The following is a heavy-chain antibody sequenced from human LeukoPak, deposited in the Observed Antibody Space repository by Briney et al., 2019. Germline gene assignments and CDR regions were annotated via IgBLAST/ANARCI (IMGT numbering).Heavy chain of an antibody. D-gene: IGHD2-2*01. J-gene: IGHJ4*02. Sequence: PGRSLRLSCAASGFTFSSYGMHWVRQAPGKGLEWVAVISYDGSNKYYADSVKGRFTISRDNSKNTLYLQMNSLRAEDTAVYYCAKVKGGLLTSLFDYWGQGTLVTVSS. CDR1: GFTFSSYG. CDR3: AKVKGGLLTSLFDY. CDR2: ISYDGSNK. V-gene: IGHV3-30*18.